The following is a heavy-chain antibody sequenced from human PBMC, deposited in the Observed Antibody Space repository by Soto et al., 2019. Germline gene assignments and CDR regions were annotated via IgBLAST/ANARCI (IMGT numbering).Heavy chain of an antibody. CDR3: ARQARWYSSGWYGGVRYYGMDV. D-gene: IGHD6-19*01. CDR1: GYSFTSYW. J-gene: IGHJ6*02. Sequence: GESLKISCKGSGYSFTSYWISWVRQMPGKGLEWMGRIDPSDSYTNYSPSFQGHVTISADKSISTAYLQWSSLKASDTAMYYCARQARWYSSGWYGGVRYYGMDVCGQGTTVTVSS. V-gene: IGHV5-10-1*01. CDR2: IDPSDSYT.